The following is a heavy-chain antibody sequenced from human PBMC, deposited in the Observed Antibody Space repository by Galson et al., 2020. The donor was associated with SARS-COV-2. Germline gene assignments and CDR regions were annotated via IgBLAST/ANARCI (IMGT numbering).Heavy chain of an antibody. CDR1: GFIVSNYL. Sequence: GGSLRLSCAASGFIVSNYLMHWVRQGPGKGLVWVSRISSDGSTTTYADSVKGRFTISRDNAKNTLHLQMNSLRAEDTAVYYCAREPDNLYGVDVWGQGTSVTVSS. CDR2: ISSDGSTT. CDR3: AREPDNLYGVDV. D-gene: IGHD1-20*01. V-gene: IGHV3-74*01. J-gene: IGHJ6*02.